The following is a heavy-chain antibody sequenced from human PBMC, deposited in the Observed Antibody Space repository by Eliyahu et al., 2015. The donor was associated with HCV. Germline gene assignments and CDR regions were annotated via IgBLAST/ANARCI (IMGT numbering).Heavy chain of an antibody. J-gene: IGHJ4*02. Sequence: EVQLVDSGGGLXKPGGSLRLSCAAXGFSFXXAWXNWVRQTPGKGLEWIGRIQVKAVGETTEYAAPVKGRFTISRDDSQNILSLQMNSLKTEDTGLYFCNVELLGWGGYLPMHWGQGMLVTVSS. CDR3: NVELLGWGGYLPMH. D-gene: IGHD3-16*02. CDR2: IQVKAVGETT. CDR1: GFSFXXAW. V-gene: IGHV3-15*01.